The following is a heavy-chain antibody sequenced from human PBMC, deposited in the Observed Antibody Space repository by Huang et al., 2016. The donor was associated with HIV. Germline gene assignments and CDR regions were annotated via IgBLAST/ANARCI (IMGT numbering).Heavy chain of an antibody. J-gene: IGHJ6*02. CDR3: ARAYCGGDCYPGVTYRNGMDV. Sequence: QLVESGGGLVRPGGSLRISCATSGFSFGSYNMSWVRQAPGKGREWVSSISVSINSIEYADSVKGRFTSSRDNVKKSLYLQMHSLRADDTAVYYCARAYCGGDCYPGVTYRNGMDVWGQGTTVTVSS. CDR2: ISVSINSI. CDR1: GFSFGSYN. D-gene: IGHD2-21*02. V-gene: IGHV3-21*01.